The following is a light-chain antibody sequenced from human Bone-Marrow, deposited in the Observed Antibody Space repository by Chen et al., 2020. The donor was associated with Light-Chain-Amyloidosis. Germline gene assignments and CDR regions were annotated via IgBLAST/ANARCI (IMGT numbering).Light chain of an antibody. CDR1: DLPTQY. J-gene: IGLJ2*01. CDR2: RDT. V-gene: IGLV3-25*03. CDR3: QSADSSGTYEVI. Sequence: SYELTQPPSVSVSPGQTARITCSGDDLPTQYAYWYQQKPGQAPVLVIHRDTERPSGISERFSGSSSGTTATLTISGVQAEDGDDYHCQSADSSGTYEVIFGGGTKLTVL.